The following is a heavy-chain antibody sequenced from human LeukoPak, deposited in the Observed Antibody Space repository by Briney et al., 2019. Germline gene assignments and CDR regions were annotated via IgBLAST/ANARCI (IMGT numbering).Heavy chain of an antibody. D-gene: IGHD6-6*01. J-gene: IGHJ6*03. Sequence: SETVSLTCTVSGGSISSYYWSWIRQPPGKGLEWIGYIYDSGSTNYNPSLKSRVTISVDTSKNQFSLKLSSVTAADTAVYYCARWSGSVTARNYYYYMDVWGEGTTVTVSS. CDR3: ARWSGSVTARNYYYYMDV. CDR2: IYDSGST. CDR1: GGSISSYY. V-gene: IGHV4-59*01.